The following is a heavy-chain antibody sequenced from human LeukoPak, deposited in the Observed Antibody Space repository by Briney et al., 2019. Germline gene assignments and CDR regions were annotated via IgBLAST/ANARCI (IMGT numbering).Heavy chain of an antibody. CDR2: IYYSGST. V-gene: IGHV4-59*01. Sequence: SETLSLTCTVSGGSIGSYYWSWIRQPPGKGLEWIGYIYYSGSTNYNPSLKSRVTISVDTSKNQFSLKLSSVTAADTAVYYCARGDIVVVPAAIFFDYWGQGTLVTVSS. CDR1: GGSIGSYY. J-gene: IGHJ4*02. CDR3: ARGDIVVVPAAIFFDY. D-gene: IGHD2-2*01.